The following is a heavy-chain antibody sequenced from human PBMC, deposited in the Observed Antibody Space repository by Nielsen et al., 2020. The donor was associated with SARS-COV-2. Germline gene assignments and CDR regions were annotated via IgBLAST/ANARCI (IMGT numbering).Heavy chain of an antibody. CDR2: ISSSSSTI. CDR3: ARDQGQLRGAFDI. J-gene: IGHJ3*02. CDR1: GFTFSSYS. D-gene: IGHD5-12*01. V-gene: IGHV3-48*02. Sequence: GESLKISCAASGFTFSSYSMNWVRQAPGKGLEWVSYISSSSSTIYYADSVKGRFTISRDNAKNSLYLQMNSLRDEDTAVYYCARDQGQLRGAFDIWGQGTMVTVSS.